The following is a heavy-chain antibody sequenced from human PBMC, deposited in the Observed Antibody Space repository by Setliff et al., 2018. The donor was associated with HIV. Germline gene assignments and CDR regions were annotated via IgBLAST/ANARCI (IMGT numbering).Heavy chain of an antibody. CDR3: ARDVLDLVISVYGF. Sequence: SETLSLTCGVSGDSISRYYWSWIRQSPARGLEWIGYVYHSGTTNFNPSLKSRVTMSLDTSRSQLSLNLRSVTAADTAVYYCARDVLDLVISVYGFWGQGIPVTVSS. J-gene: IGHJ4*02. D-gene: IGHD3-22*01. CDR1: GDSISRYY. CDR2: VYHSGTT. V-gene: IGHV4-59*01.